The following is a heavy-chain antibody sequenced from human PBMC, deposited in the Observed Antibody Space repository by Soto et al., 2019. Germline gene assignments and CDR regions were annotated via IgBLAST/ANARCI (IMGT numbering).Heavy chain of an antibody. Sequence: QVQLVESGGGVVQPGRSLRLSCAASGFTFSSYAMHWVRQAPGKGLEWVAVISYDGSNKYYADSVKGRFTISRDNSKNTLYLQMNSLRAEDTAVYYCARYYGSGSYNYYYYGMDVWGQGTTVTVSS. CDR3: ARYYGSGSYNYYYYGMDV. V-gene: IGHV3-30-3*01. D-gene: IGHD3-10*01. J-gene: IGHJ6*02. CDR2: ISYDGSNK. CDR1: GFTFSSYA.